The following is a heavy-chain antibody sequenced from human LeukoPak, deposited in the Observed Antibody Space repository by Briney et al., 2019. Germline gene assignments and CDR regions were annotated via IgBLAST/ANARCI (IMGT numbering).Heavy chain of an antibody. Sequence: SETLSLTCAVYGGSFSGYYWSWIRQPPGKGLEWIGEINHSGSTNYNPSLKSRVTISVDTSKNQFSLKLSSVTAADTAVYYCAREITMVRGDNWFDPWGQGTLVTVSS. CDR3: AREITMVRGDNWFDP. J-gene: IGHJ5*02. V-gene: IGHV4-34*01. D-gene: IGHD3-10*01. CDR2: INHSGST. CDR1: GGSFSGYY.